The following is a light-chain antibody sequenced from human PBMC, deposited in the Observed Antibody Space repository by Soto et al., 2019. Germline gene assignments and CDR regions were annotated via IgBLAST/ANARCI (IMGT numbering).Light chain of an antibody. CDR1: SSDDGGYNY. CDR3: SSYTSSSTQV. Sequence: QSVLTQPASVSGYPGQSITISCTGTSSDDGGYNYVSWYQQHPGKAPKLMIYEVSNRPSGVSNLFSGSKSGNTASLTISGLQAEDEADYYCSSYTSSSTQVFGTGTKVTVL. CDR2: EVS. V-gene: IGLV2-14*01. J-gene: IGLJ1*01.